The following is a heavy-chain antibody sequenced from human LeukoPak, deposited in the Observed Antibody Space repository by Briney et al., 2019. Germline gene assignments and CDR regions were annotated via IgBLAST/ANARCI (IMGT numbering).Heavy chain of an antibody. Sequence: PGGSLRLSCAASGFTFSTYSMNWVRQAPGKGLEWISYISSSSSTIYYADSVKGRFTISRDNAKNSLYLQMNSLRADDTAVYHCARDKDGGERVGDCHSFDYWGQGTLVTVSS. J-gene: IGHJ4*02. V-gene: IGHV3-48*01. CDR1: GFTFSTYS. CDR2: ISSSSSTI. D-gene: IGHD2-21*01. CDR3: ARDKDGGERVGDCHSFDY.